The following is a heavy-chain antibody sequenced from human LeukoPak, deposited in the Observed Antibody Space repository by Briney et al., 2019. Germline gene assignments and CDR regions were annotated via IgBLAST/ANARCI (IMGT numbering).Heavy chain of an antibody. Sequence: GGSLRLSCAASGFIFSSYTMSWVRQAPGKGLEGVAPISGSGGSTYYADSVKGRFTISRDNSKNTLYLQMNSLRAEDTAVYYCAKDLGAGGGYSSSWDDAFDVWGQGTMVTVSS. CDR3: AKDLGAGGGYSSSWDDAFDV. J-gene: IGHJ3*01. CDR2: ISGSGGST. D-gene: IGHD6-13*01. V-gene: IGHV3-23*01. CDR1: GFIFSSYT.